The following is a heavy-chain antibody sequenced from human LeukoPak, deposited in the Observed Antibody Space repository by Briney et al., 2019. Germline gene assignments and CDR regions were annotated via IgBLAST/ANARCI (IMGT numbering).Heavy chain of an antibody. CDR3: ALPFYSSGWSNAFDI. D-gene: IGHD6-19*01. J-gene: IGHJ3*02. Sequence: ASVKVSCKASGYTFTSYYMHWVRQAPGQGLEWMGLINPSGGSTSYAQKFQGRVTMTRDTSTSTVYMELSSLRSEDTAVYYCALPFYSSGWSNAFDIWGQGTMVTVSS. V-gene: IGHV1-46*01. CDR2: INPSGGST. CDR1: GYTFTSYY.